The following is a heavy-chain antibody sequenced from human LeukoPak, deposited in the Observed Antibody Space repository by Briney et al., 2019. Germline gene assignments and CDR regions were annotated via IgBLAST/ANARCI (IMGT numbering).Heavy chain of an antibody. CDR1: GYSISSGYY. CDR3: ARGRSAARRLTHNWFDP. V-gene: IGHV4-38-2*02. Sequence: KASETLSLTCTVSGYSISSGYYWGWIRQPPGKGLEWIGEINHSGGTNYNPSLKSRVTISVDTSKNQFSLKLSSVTAADTAVYYCARGRSAARRLTHNWFDPWGQGTLVTVSS. D-gene: IGHD6-13*01. CDR2: INHSGGT. J-gene: IGHJ5*02.